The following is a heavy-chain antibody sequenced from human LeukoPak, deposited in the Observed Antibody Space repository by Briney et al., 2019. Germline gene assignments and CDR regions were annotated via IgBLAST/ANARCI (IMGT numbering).Heavy chain of an antibody. J-gene: IGHJ4*02. CDR3: ARESESVVTGRRTFY. D-gene: IGHD3-22*01. CDR1: GGSFSGYY. Sequence: SETLSLTCAVYGGSFSGYYWSWIRQPPGKGLEWIGEINHSGSTNYNPSLKSRVTISVDTSKNQFSLKLSSVTGADTAVYYCARESESVVTGRRTFYWGQGTLVTVSS. V-gene: IGHV4-34*01. CDR2: INHSGST.